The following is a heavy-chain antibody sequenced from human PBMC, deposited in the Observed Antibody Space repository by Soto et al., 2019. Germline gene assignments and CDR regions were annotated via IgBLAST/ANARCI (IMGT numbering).Heavy chain of an antibody. V-gene: IGHV1-18*01. D-gene: IGHD3-22*01. CDR2: ISAYNGNT. J-gene: IGHJ3*02. Sequence: QVQLVQSGAEVKKPGASVKVSCKASGYTFTSYGISWVRQAPGQGLEWMGWISAYNGNTNYAQKLQGRVTMTTDTTTSTAYMELRGLRSDDTAVYYCARDYYDSSGYYYRFDAFDIWGQGTMVTVSS. CDR1: GYTFTSYG. CDR3: ARDYYDSSGYYYRFDAFDI.